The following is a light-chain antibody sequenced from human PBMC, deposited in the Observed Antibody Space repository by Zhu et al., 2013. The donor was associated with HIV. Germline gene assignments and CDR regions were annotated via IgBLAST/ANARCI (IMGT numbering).Light chain of an antibody. V-gene: IGKV2-30*01. CDR2: EVS. J-gene: IGKJ1*01. CDR3: MQGTHWPPT. Sequence: DIVMTQSPLSLSVTPGQSASISCNSSRSLVYSNGKTYLKWFHQRPGQSPRRLIYEVSTRDSGVPDRFSGSGSGTEFTLKISRVEAEDVGLFYCMQGTHWPPTFGQGTNLEIK. CDR1: RSLVYSNGKTY.